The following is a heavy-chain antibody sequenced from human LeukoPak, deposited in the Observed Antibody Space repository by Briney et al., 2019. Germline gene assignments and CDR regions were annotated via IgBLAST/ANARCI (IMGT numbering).Heavy chain of an antibody. CDR3: ARGWGGYYGDYVYFDY. D-gene: IGHD4-17*01. CDR1: GYTFTSYA. Sequence: ASVKVSCKASGYTFTSYAMNWVRQAPGQGLEWMGWINTNTGNPTYAQGFTGRFVFSLDTSVSTAYLQISSLKAEDTAVYYCARGWGGYYGDYVYFDYWGQRTLVTVSS. V-gene: IGHV7-4-1*02. J-gene: IGHJ4*02. CDR2: INTNTGNP.